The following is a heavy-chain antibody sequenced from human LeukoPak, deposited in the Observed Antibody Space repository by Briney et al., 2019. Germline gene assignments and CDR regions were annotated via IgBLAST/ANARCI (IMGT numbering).Heavy chain of an antibody. J-gene: IGHJ4*02. V-gene: IGHV3-15*01. D-gene: IGHD2-15*01. CDR2: IKSKTDGGTT. CDR1: GFTFSNAW. Sequence: GGSLRLSCAASGFTFSNAWMSWVRQAPGKGLGWVGRIKSKTDGGTTDYAAPVKGRFTISRDDSKNTLYLQMNSLKTEDTAVYYCTTEKGYCSGGSCYGRDYWGQGTLVTVSS. CDR3: TTEKGYCSGGSCYGRDY.